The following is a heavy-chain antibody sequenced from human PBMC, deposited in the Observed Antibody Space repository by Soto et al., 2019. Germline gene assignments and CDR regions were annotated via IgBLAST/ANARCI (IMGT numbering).Heavy chain of an antibody. V-gene: IGHV3-7*05. CDR1: GFSVRTDW. J-gene: IGHJ4*02. CDR3: AARGGSYGYFDY. D-gene: IGHD1-26*01. CDR2: IQPDESEK. Sequence: GGSLRLSCEGSGFSVRTDWMSWVRQAPGKGLEWVANIQPDESEKNYVDSVKGRFTISRDNAKNALYLQMDSLRAEDTAVYYCAARGGSYGYFDYWDQGTLVTVSS.